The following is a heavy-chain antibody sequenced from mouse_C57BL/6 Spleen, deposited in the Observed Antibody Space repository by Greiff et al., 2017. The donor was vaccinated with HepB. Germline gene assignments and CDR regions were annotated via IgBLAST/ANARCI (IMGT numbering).Heavy chain of an antibody. V-gene: IGHV5-17*01. CDR2: ISSGSSTI. J-gene: IGHJ1*03. CDR1: GFTFSDYG. CDR3: ARAPYNYGSSPYWYIDV. Sequence: DVKLVESGGGLVKPGGSLKLSCAASGFTFSDYGMHWVRQAPEKGLEWVAYISSGSSTIYYADTVKGRFTISRDNAKNTLFLQMTSLRSEDTAMYYCARAPYNYGSSPYWYIDVWGTGTTVTVSS. D-gene: IGHD1-1*01.